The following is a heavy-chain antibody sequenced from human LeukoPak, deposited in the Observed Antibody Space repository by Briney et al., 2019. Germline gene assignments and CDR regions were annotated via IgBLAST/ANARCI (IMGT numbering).Heavy chain of an antibody. CDR2: NSSSSSYR. CDR3: ASGVVGVDY. CDR1: GFPYSSYS. Sequence: GGPLRLPCAASGFPYSSYSMNWLPQSPEKALEWVSSNSSSSSYRYYVASVKGRFTIYRDKAKNSVYLQMNSLRAEETAVYYCASGVVGVDYWGQGTLVTVSS. V-gene: IGHV3-21*01. J-gene: IGHJ4*02. D-gene: IGHD3-3*01.